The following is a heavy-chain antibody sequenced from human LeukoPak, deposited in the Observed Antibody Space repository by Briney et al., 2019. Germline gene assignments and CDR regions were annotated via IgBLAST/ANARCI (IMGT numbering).Heavy chain of an antibody. CDR3: ARDSLDSSGYYWPYYYGMDV. D-gene: IGHD3-22*01. Sequence: ASVKVSCNASGGTFSSYAISWVRQAPGQGLEWMGRMIPILGIANYAQKFQGRVTITADKSTSTAYMELSSLRSEDTAVYYCARDSLDSSGYYWPYYYGMDVWGQRTTVTVSS. CDR2: MIPILGIA. V-gene: IGHV1-69*04. CDR1: GGTFSSYA. J-gene: IGHJ6*02.